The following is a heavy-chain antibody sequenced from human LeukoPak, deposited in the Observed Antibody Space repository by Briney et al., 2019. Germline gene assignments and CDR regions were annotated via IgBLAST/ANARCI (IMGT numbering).Heavy chain of an antibody. CDR1: GYSISSGYY. Sequence: SETLSLTCTVFGYSISSGYYWGWIRQPPGKGLEWIGCVYHSGSTYYNPSPKSRVTISVDTSKNQFSLRLSSVTAADTAVYYCARGVVGATTGNWFDPWGQGTLVTVSS. CDR3: ARGVVGATTGNWFDP. J-gene: IGHJ5*02. V-gene: IGHV4-38-2*02. D-gene: IGHD1-26*01. CDR2: VYHSGST.